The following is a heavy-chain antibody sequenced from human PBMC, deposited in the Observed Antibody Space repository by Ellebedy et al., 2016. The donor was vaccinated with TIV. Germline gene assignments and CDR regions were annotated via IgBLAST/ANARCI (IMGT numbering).Heavy chain of an antibody. J-gene: IGHJ3*01. Sequence: GESLKISCVASGFTFSNNGMHRVGLVPGKGLESVAAVLSDGGTTYYADSVKGRFTISKDNSKNTLYLQMNSLRGDDTALFYCAKEGTTWQYAFDLWGQGTMVTVSS. CDR2: VLSDGGTT. CDR3: AKEGTTWQYAFDL. V-gene: IGHV3-30*18. CDR1: GFTFSNNG. D-gene: IGHD1-14*01.